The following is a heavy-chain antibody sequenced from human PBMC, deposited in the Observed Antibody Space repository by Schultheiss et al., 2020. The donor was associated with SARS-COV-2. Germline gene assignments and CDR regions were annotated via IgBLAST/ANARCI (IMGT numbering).Heavy chain of an antibody. CDR2: ISYDGSNK. CDR1: GFAFSDAW. Sequence: GGSLRLSCVASGFAFSDAWMSWVRQAPGKGLEWVAVISYDGSNKYYADSVKGRFTISRDNAKNSLYLQMNSLRAEDTAVYYCATSRGYGDFVFDYWGQGTLVTVSS. D-gene: IGHD4-17*01. V-gene: IGHV3-30-3*01. J-gene: IGHJ4*02. CDR3: ATSRGYGDFVFDY.